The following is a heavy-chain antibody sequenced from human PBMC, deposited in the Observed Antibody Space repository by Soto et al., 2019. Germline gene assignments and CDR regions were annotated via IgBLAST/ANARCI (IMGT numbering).Heavy chain of an antibody. Sequence: GSLRLACAASVFTFSDYAMSWVRQAPGKGLEWVSAISGSGGTTYYADSVKGRFTISRDNSKNTMYLQVNSLRAEDTAIYYCAQVMNSGWYLAYWGQGTLVTVSS. CDR2: ISGSGGTT. CDR3: AQVMNSGWYLAY. D-gene: IGHD6-19*01. V-gene: IGHV3-23*01. CDR1: VFTFSDYA. J-gene: IGHJ4*02.